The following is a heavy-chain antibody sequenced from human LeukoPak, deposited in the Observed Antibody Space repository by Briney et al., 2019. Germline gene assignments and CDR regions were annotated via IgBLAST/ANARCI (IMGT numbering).Heavy chain of an antibody. CDR2: IRYDGNNK. CDR3: AKDWQQWLVRGGDY. J-gene: IGHJ4*02. V-gene: IGHV3-30*02. Sequence: GGSLRLSCAASGFTFSSYGMHWVRQAPGKGLEWVAFIRYDGNNKYYADSVKGRFTISRDNSKNTLYLQMNSLRAEDTAVYYCAKDWQQWLVRGGDYWGQGTLVTVSS. CDR1: GFTFSSYG. D-gene: IGHD6-19*01.